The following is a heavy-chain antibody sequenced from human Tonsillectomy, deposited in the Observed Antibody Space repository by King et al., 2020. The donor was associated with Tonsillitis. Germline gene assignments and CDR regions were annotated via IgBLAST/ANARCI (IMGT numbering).Heavy chain of an antibody. V-gene: IGHV4-30-2*01. CDR1: GESITNNGYS. Sequence: QLQESGSGLVKPSKTLSLTCGVSGESITNNGYSWSWIRQPPGKGLEWIAYIYHTGNTYYNPSLKSRVTLSVDRTKNQFSLKLSSVTAADTAVYYCASLDLVFSFASWGQGTLVTVSS. D-gene: IGHD2-8*01. CDR2: IYHTGNT. J-gene: IGHJ4*02. CDR3: ASLDLVFSFAS.